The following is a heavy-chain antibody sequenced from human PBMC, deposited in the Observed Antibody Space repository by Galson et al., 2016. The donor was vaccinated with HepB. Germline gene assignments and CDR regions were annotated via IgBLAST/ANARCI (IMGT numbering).Heavy chain of an antibody. D-gene: IGHD4-23*01. CDR2: IHFSGTT. V-gene: IGHV4-59*01. CDR1: GGSISPYF. Sequence: SETLSLTCTVSGGSISPYFWSWIRRPPGKGLEWIAYIHFSGTTNYNPSLKSRVTISLDTSKDQFSLKVTSVTAADSAVYYCARSYGGYAFDIWGQGTMVTVSS. J-gene: IGHJ3*02. CDR3: ARSYGGYAFDI.